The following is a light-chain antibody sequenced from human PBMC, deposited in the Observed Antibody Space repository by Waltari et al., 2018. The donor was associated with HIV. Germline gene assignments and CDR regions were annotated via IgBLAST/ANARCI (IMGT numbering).Light chain of an antibody. V-gene: IGKV2-28*01. CDR1: QSLLHSNGYNY. Sequence: DIVMTQSPLSLPVTPREPASIPCRSSQSLLHSNGYNYLDWYLQKPGQSPQLLIYLGSNRASGVPDRFSASRSGTDFTLKISRVEAEDGGVYYCMQALQTPLTFGQGTKVEIK. J-gene: IGKJ1*01. CDR2: LGS. CDR3: MQALQTPLT.